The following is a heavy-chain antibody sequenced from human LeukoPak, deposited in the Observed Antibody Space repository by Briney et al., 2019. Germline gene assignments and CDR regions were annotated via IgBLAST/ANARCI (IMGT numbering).Heavy chain of an antibody. CDR2: ISGSGGST. V-gene: IGHV3-23*01. CDR3: ASPTTYCSGGSCAY. J-gene: IGHJ4*02. Sequence: AGGSLRLSCAASGFTFSSYAMSWVRQAPGKGLEWVSAISGSGGSTYYADSVKGRFTISRDNSKNTLYLQMNSLRAEDTAVYYCASPTTYCSGGSCAYWGQGTLVTVSS. CDR1: GFTFSSYA. D-gene: IGHD2-15*01.